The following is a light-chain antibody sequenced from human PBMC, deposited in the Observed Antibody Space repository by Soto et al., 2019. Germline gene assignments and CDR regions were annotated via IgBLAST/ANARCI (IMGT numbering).Light chain of an antibody. V-gene: IGKV1-8*01. CDR2: AAS. J-gene: IGKJ3*01. Sequence: AIRMTQSPSSLSASTGDRVTITCRASQGISSYLAWYQQKPGKAPKLLIHAASTFQSGVPSRFSGSGSGTDFTLTISCLQSEDFATYYCQQYYSYVFTFGPGTKVDIK. CDR1: QGISSY. CDR3: QQYYSYVFT.